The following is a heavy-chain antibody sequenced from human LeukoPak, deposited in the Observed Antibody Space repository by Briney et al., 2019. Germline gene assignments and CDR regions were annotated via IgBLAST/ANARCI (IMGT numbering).Heavy chain of an antibody. CDR1: GGSFSGYY. Sequence: SETLSLTCAVYGGSFSGYYWSWIRQPPGKGLEWIGEINHSGSTNYNPSLKSRVTISVDTSKNQFSLKLSSVTAADTAVYYCASSHDYGDSGPFDYWGQGTLVTVSS. V-gene: IGHV4-34*01. D-gene: IGHD4-17*01. CDR3: ASSHDYGDSGPFDY. J-gene: IGHJ4*02. CDR2: INHSGST.